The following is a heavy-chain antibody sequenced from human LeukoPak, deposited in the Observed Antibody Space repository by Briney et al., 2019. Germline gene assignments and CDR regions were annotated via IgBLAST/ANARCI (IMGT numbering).Heavy chain of an antibody. CDR3: AREYSGYEFDY. V-gene: IGHV3-66*01. CDR2: IYSGGST. D-gene: IGHD5-12*01. Sequence: PGGSLRLSCAASGFTFSNYWMHWVRQAPGKGLEWVSVIYSGGSTYYADSVKGRFTISRDNSKNTLYLQMNSLRAEDTAVYYCAREYSGYEFDYWGQGTLVTVSS. CDR1: GFTFSNYW. J-gene: IGHJ4*02.